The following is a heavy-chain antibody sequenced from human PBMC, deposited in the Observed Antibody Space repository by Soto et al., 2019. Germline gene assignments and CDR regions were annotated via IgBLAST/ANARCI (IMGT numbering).Heavy chain of an antibody. Sequence: AXVKVSCKASGYTFTSYGISWVRQAPGQGLEWMGWISAYNGNTNYAQKLQGRVTMTTDTSTSTAYMELRSLRSDDTAVYYCAGDSLELVRVWFDPLGQGTLVTVSS. CDR2: ISAYNGNT. CDR3: AGDSLELVRVWFDP. CDR1: GYTFTSYG. D-gene: IGHD6-13*01. J-gene: IGHJ5*02. V-gene: IGHV1-18*01.